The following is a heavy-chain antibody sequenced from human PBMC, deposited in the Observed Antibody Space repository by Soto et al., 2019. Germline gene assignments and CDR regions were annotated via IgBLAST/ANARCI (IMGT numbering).Heavy chain of an antibody. J-gene: IGHJ3*02. CDR1: GYTFTGYY. CDR2: INPNSGGT. V-gene: IGHV1-2*04. D-gene: IGHD3-3*01. Sequence: ASVKVSCKASGYTFTGYYMHWVRQAPGQGLEWMGWINPNSGGTNYAQKFQGWVTMTRDTSISTAYMELSRLRSDDTAVYYCARSAQPLTYYDFWTDAFDIWGQGTMVIGSS. CDR3: ARSAQPLTYYDFWTDAFDI.